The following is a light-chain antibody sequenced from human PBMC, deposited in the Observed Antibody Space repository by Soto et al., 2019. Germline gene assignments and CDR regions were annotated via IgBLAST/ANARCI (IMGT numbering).Light chain of an antibody. CDR2: ATS. CDR3: QQGYSSRWT. V-gene: IGKV1-39*01. Sequence: DIQMPQSPSSLSASVGDRVTITCRASQNIRSYLNWYQQKPGKAPQLLIYATSSLQTGVPSRFSASGSGTEFSRVISDLQPEDSATYYCQQGYSSRWTAGRGTKVDI. J-gene: IGKJ1*01. CDR1: QNIRSY.